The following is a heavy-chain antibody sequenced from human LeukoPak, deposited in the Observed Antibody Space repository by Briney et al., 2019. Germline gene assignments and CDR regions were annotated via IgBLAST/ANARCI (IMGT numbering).Heavy chain of an antibody. D-gene: IGHD2-8*01. Sequence: PSETLSLTYTASGDSISSYYWSWIRQPPGKGLEWIGYIYYSGSTNYNPSLKSRVTISVDTSKNQFSLKLSSVTAADTAVYYCARDGVYRSSAPDYWGQGTLVTVSS. J-gene: IGHJ4*02. CDR2: IYYSGST. CDR3: ARDGVYRSSAPDY. CDR1: GDSISSYY. V-gene: IGHV4-59*01.